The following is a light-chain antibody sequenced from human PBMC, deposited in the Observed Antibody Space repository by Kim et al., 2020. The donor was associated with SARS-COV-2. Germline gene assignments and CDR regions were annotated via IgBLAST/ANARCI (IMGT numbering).Light chain of an antibody. J-gene: IGKJ1*01. CDR3: LKYDSAPWT. CDR1: QGISNY. Sequence: ASVGDRVTITCRASQGISNYLAWYQQKPGKVPKVLTYAASTLQSGVPSRFRGSGSGTEFTLTISSLRPEDVATYYCLKYDSAPWTFGQGTKVDI. CDR2: AAS. V-gene: IGKV1-27*01.